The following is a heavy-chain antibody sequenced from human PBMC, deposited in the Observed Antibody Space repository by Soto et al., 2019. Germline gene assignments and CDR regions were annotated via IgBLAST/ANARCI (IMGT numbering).Heavy chain of an antibody. D-gene: IGHD3-3*01. CDR2: IIPIFGTA. J-gene: IGHJ6*02. CDR3: ARKLGDYDFWSGSSYYYYYYGMDV. Sequence: ASVKVSCKASGGTFSSYAISWVRQAPGQGLEWMGGIIPIFGTANYAQKFQGRVTITADKSTSTAYMELSSLRSEDTAVYYCARKLGDYDFWSGSSYYYYYYGMDVWGQGTTVTVSS. CDR1: GGTFSSYA. V-gene: IGHV1-69*06.